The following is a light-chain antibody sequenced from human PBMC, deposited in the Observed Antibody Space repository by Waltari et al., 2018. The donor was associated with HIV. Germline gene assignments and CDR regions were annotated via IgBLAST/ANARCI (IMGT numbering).Light chain of an antibody. CDR1: QSVLYRYNNKNS. CDR2: WAS. V-gene: IGKV4-1*01. CDR3: QQYDSAPLT. Sequence: DIVMPQSPESLAVSLGERATINCKSSQSVLYRYNNKNSLVWFQQKPGQPPKLLIYWASTRESGVPDRFSGSGSVTDFTLTISSLHAEDVAVYYCQQYDSAPLTFGQGTKVEIK. J-gene: IGKJ1*01.